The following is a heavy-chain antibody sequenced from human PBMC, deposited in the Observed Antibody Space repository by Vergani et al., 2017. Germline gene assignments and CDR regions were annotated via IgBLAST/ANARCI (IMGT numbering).Heavy chain of an antibody. Sequence: QVQLQESGPGLVKPSQTLSLTCTVSGGSISSGSYYWSWIRQPAGKGLEWIGRIYTSGSTNYNPSLKSRVTISVDTSKNQFSLKLSSVTAADTAVYYCAREVEQQLVPGAFDYWGQGTLVTVSS. J-gene: IGHJ4*02. V-gene: IGHV4-61*02. CDR2: IYTSGST. CDR1: GGSISSGSYY. CDR3: AREVEQQLVPGAFDY. D-gene: IGHD6-13*01.